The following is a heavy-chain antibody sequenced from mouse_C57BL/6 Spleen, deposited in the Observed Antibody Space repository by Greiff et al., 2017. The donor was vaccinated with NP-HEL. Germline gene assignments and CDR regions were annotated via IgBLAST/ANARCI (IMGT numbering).Heavy chain of an antibody. Sequence: EVQLQQSGPELVKPGASVKISCKASGYSFTGYYMNWVKQSPEKSLEWIGEINPSTGGTTYNQKFKAKATLTVDKSSSTAYMQLKSLTSEDSAVXYCARSFDYWGQGTTLTVSS. J-gene: IGHJ2*01. V-gene: IGHV1-42*01. CDR3: ARSFDY. CDR1: GYSFTGYY. CDR2: INPSTGGT.